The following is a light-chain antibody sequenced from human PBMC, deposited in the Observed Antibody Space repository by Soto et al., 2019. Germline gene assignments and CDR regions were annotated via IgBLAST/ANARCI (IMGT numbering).Light chain of an antibody. CDR3: HRYTSHAEE. Sequence: DIQMTQSPSTLYGSVGDRVTITCRASQTISSWLAWYQQKPEKAPKLLIYKASTLKSGVPSRFSGSGFGTEFTLRSRRLEPNDCAMDVSHRYTSHAEELGQRIKVDIK. V-gene: IGKV1-5*03. CDR2: KAS. J-gene: IGKJ1*01. CDR1: QTISSW.